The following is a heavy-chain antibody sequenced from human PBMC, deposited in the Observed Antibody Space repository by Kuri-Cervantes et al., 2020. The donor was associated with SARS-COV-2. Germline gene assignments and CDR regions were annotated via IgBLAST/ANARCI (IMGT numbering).Heavy chain of an antibody. CDR2: INHSGST. Sequence: SETLSLTCAVYGGPFSGYYWSWIRQPPGKGLEWIGEINHSGSTNYNPSLKSRVTISVDTSKNQFSLKLSSVTAADTAVYYCARQDPPIVVVGRGWFDPWGQGTLVTVSS. J-gene: IGHJ5*02. CDR3: ARQDPPIVVVGRGWFDP. V-gene: IGHV4-34*01. CDR1: GGPFSGYY. D-gene: IGHD2-21*01.